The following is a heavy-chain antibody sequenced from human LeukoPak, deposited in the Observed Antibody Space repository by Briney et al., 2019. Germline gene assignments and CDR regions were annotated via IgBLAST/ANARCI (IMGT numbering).Heavy chain of an antibody. J-gene: IGHJ6*03. D-gene: IGHD2-2*01. Sequence: GASVKVSCKASGGTFSSYAISWVRQAPGQGLEWMGGIIPIFGTANYAQKFQGRVTITADETTSTAYMEVRSLRSEDTAVYYCATACSSTSCYGSDYYYYMDVWGKGTTVTVSS. CDR2: IIPIFGTA. CDR3: ATACSSTSCYGSDYYYYMDV. CDR1: GGTFSSYA. V-gene: IGHV1-69*13.